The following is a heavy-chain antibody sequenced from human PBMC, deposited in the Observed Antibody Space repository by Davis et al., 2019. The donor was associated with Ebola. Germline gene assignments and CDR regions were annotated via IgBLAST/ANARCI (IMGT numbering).Heavy chain of an antibody. CDR1: GFSFEIAW. CDR3: TTRLRFLEWLPPNWFDP. CDR2: IKSKTDGGTT. Sequence: GESLKISCATSGFSFEIAWMSWVRQAPGKGLEWVGRIKSKTDGGTTDYAAPAKGRFTISRDDSKNTLYLQMNSLKTEDTAVYYCTTRLRFLEWLPPNWFDPWGQGTLVTVSS. V-gene: IGHV3-15*01. D-gene: IGHD3-3*01. J-gene: IGHJ5*02.